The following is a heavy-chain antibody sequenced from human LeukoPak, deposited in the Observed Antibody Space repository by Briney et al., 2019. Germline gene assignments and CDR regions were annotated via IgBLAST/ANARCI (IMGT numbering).Heavy chain of an antibody. D-gene: IGHD3-9*01. Sequence: GGSLRLSCAASKFAFSSYAMSWVRQAPGKGLEWVSAISGGGGNTYYADSVKGRFTISRDNSKNTLYLQMNSLRAEDTAVYYCAKGRNVLRYPYGMDVWGQGTTVTVSS. CDR1: KFAFSSYA. V-gene: IGHV3-23*01. CDR3: AKGRNVLRYPYGMDV. J-gene: IGHJ6*02. CDR2: ISGGGGNT.